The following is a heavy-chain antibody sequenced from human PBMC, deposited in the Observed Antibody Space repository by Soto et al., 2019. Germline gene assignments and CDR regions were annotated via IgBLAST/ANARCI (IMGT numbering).Heavy chain of an antibody. CDR3: ARELGCKSCGCLDY. V-gene: IGHV3-30-3*01. CDR1: GFTFSSYA. Sequence: GGSLRLSCAASGFTFSSYAMHWVRQAPGKGLEWVAVISYDGSNKYYADSVKGRFTISRDNSKKTLYLQMNSLRAEDTAVYYCARELGCKSCGCLDYWRRVTLVTVSS. J-gene: IGHJ4*02. CDR2: ISYDGSNK. D-gene: IGHD2-15*01.